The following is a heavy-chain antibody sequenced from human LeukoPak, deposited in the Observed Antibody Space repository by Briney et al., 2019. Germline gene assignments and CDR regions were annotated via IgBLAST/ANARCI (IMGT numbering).Heavy chain of an antibody. CDR2: SAGSGGST. J-gene: IGHJ4*02. D-gene: IGHD3-22*01. CDR3: AQEHFDTSGYYSRFDN. CDR1: GFTFPKHA. V-gene: IGHV3-23*01. Sequence: GGSLRLSCAASGFTFPKHAMSWVRQAPGKGLEWVASSAGSGGSTHYADSVEGRFTISRDNSQITVFLHMNSLRADDTAVYYCAQEHFDTSGYYSRFDNWGQGILVTVSS.